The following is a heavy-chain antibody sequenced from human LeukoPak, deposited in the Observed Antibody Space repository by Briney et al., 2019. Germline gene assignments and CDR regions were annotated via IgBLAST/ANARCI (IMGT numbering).Heavy chain of an antibody. J-gene: IGHJ6*03. CDR2: IRYDGSIK. CDR1: GFTFNTYG. D-gene: IGHD5-12*01. CDR3: AKDTVKVTTIRRVPHYMDV. Sequence: GGSLRLSCAASGFTFNTYGIHWVRQAPGKRLEWVAFIRYDGSIKYYADSVKGRFTISRDNSKNTLYLQMNSLRAEDTALYYCAKDTVKVTTIRRVPHYMDVWGKGTTVTISS. V-gene: IGHV3-30*02.